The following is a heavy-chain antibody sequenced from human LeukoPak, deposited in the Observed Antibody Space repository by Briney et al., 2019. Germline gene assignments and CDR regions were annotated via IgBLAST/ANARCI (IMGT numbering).Heavy chain of an antibody. D-gene: IGHD3-16*02. J-gene: IGHJ4*02. V-gene: IGHV4-59*01. CDR1: GGSISSYY. CDR3: ARVGLGELSSPFWLY. CDR2: IYYSGST. Sequence: PSETLSLTCTVSGGSISSYYWSWIRQPPGKGLEWIGYIYYSGSTNYNPSLKSRVTISVDTSKNQFSLKLSSVTAADTAVYYCARVGLGELSSPFWLYWGQGTLVTVSS.